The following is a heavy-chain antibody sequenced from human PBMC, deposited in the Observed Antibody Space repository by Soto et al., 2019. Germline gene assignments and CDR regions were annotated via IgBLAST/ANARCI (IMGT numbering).Heavy chain of an antibody. CDR3: ASHYDMWSGYLSPVDY. D-gene: IGHD3-3*01. Sequence: GGSLRLSCASSGYTFSDYYMSWIRQAPGKGLEWISYIDTSSTKIYYADSVKGRFTISRDNAKNSLYLEMNSLRDEDTAVYYCASHYDMWSGYLSPVDYWGQGTLVTVSS. V-gene: IGHV3-11*01. CDR1: GYTFSDYY. J-gene: IGHJ4*02. CDR2: IDTSSTKI.